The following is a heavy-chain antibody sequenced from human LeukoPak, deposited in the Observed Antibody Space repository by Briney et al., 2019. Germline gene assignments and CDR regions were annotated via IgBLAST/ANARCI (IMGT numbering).Heavy chain of an antibody. Sequence: GGSLRLSCAASGFTFSSYGMHWVRQGPGKGLEWVAVISYDGSNKYYADSVKGRFTISRDNSKNTLYLQMNSLRAEDTAVYYCAKSRAAAGTLVDYWGQGTLVTVSS. J-gene: IGHJ4*02. CDR1: GFTFSSYG. CDR2: ISYDGSNK. D-gene: IGHD6-13*01. CDR3: AKSRAAAGTLVDY. V-gene: IGHV3-30*18.